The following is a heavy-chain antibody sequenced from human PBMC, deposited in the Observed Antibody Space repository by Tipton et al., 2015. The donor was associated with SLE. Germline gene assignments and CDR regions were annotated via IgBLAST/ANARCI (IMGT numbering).Heavy chain of an antibody. Sequence: PLRLSCAASGFPFSSYWMSWVRQAPGKGLEWVDNIKEDGSDKYYVDSVKGRFTISRDNAKDSLYLQMNNLRVEDTAIYYCARARRDGAFDIWGQGTLVAVSS. CDR1: GFPFSSYW. CDR2: IKEDGSDK. V-gene: IGHV3-7*01. J-gene: IGHJ3*02. CDR3: ARARRDGAFDI.